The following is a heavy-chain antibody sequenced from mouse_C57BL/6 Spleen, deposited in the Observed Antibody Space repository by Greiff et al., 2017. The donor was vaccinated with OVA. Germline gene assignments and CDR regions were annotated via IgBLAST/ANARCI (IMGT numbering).Heavy chain of an antibody. D-gene: IGHD3-2*02. CDR1: GYTFTSYW. CDR3: AREDSSGYVGAWFAY. Sequence: QVQLQQPGAELVRPGSSVKLSCKASGYTFTSYWMHWVKQRPIQGLEWIGNIDPSDSETHYNQKFKDKATLTVDKSSSTAYMQLSSLTSEDSAVYYCAREDSSGYVGAWFAYWGQGTLVTVSA. CDR2: IDPSDSET. V-gene: IGHV1-52*01. J-gene: IGHJ3*01.